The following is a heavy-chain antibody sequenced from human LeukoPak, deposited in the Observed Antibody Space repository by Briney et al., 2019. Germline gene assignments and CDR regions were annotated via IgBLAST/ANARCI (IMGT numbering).Heavy chain of an antibody. Sequence: GGSLRLSCAASGFIFNSYAMSWVRQASGKGLEWVSAISGSGDSTYYGDSVKGRFTISRDNSKNTLYLQMNSLRAEDTAVYYCAKTRPLDSSSWSHGDYWGQGTLVTVSS. D-gene: IGHD6-13*01. CDR3: AKTRPLDSSSWSHGDY. CDR2: ISGSGDST. J-gene: IGHJ4*02. V-gene: IGHV3-23*01. CDR1: GFIFNSYA.